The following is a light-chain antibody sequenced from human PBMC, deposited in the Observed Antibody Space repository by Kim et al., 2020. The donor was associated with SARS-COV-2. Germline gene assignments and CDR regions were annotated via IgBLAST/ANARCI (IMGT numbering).Light chain of an antibody. J-gene: IGLJ1*01. CDR3: SSYTSGTFYV. CDR1: SSDIDGNTF. CDR2: DFT. Sequence: SALTQPASVSGSPGQSITISCTETSSDIDGNTFVSWYQQRPGRGPNLIIYDFTKRPSGVSDRFSGSKSGNTASLAISGLQAEDEADYYCSSYTSGTFYVFGGGTKVTVL. V-gene: IGLV2-14*01.